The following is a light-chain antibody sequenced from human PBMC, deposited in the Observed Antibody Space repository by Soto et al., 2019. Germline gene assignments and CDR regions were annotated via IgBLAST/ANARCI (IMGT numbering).Light chain of an antibody. Sequence: QSVMTQPPSVSAAPGQKVTISCSGSSSNIGGNSVSWYQQHPGKAPKVIIYEGTKRPSGVSNRFSGSKSGNTASLTISGLQAEDEADYYCCSYAGDSTPYVFGTGTELTVL. CDR1: SSNIGGNS. CDR2: EGT. CDR3: CSYAGDSTPYV. V-gene: IGLV2-23*01. J-gene: IGLJ1*01.